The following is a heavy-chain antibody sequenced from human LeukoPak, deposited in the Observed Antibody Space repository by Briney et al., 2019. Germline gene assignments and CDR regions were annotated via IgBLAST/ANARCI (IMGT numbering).Heavy chain of an antibody. V-gene: IGHV3-23*01. D-gene: IGHD1-26*01. J-gene: IGHJ5*02. CDR3: AKESGSYRLYNWFDP. CDR2: ISGSGGST. Sequence: GGSLRLSCAASGFTFSSYAMSWVRQAPGKGLEWVSAISGSGGSTYHADSVKGRFTTSRDNSKNTLYLQMNSLRAEDTAVYYCAKESGSYRLYNWFDPWGQGTLVTVSS. CDR1: GFTFSSYA.